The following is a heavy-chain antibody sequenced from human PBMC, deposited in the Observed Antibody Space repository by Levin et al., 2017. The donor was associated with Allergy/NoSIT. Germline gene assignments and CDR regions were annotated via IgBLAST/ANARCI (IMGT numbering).Heavy chain of an antibody. CDR2: INPNSGGT. D-gene: IGHD2-8*01. Sequence: ASVKVSCKASGYTFTGYYIHWVRQAPGQGLEWMGWINPNSGGTNYAQKFQGRVTMTRDMSISTAYMELSRLRSDDTAMFYCARGRMGFDNWGQGTLVTVSS. J-gene: IGHJ4*02. V-gene: IGHV1-2*02. CDR3: ARGRMGFDN. CDR1: GYTFTGYY.